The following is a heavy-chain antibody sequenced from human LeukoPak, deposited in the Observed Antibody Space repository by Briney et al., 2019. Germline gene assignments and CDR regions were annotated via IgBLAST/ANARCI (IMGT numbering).Heavy chain of an antibody. V-gene: IGHV1-18*01. D-gene: IGHD3-22*01. J-gene: IGHJ4*02. Sequence: ASVKVSCKASGYTFTSYGIGWVRQAPGQGLEWMGWISAYNGNTNYAQKLQGRVTMTTDTSTSTAYMELRSLRSDDTAVYYCARDHVPGYYYDSSGYSGRFDYWGQGTLVTVSS. CDR1: GYTFTSYG. CDR3: ARDHVPGYYYDSSGYSGRFDY. CDR2: ISAYNGNT.